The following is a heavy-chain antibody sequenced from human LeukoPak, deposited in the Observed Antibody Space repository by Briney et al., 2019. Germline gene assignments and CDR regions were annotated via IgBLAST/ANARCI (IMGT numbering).Heavy chain of an antibody. Sequence: PGGSLRLSCAASEFTFSSYDMHWVRQATGKGLEWVSTIDTAGNAWYPDSVKGRFTISRENAKNSLNLQMNSLRVGDTAVYNCARAKMPGIQTAGRVNYFDSWGQGTLVTVSA. J-gene: IGHJ4*02. CDR3: ARAKMPGIQTAGRVNYFDS. CDR2: IDTAGNA. D-gene: IGHD6-13*01. CDR1: EFTFSSYD. V-gene: IGHV3-13*01.